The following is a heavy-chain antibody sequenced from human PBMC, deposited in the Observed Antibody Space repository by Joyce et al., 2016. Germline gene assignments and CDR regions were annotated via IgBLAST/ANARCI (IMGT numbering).Heavy chain of an antibody. CDR2: IFYSGRT. CDR3: LVLTDYDVNV. Sequence: QVQLQESGPGLVKTSQTLSLTFTVSGGSFNIGGYYWTWVRQSPDKGLEWIGYIFYSGRTYYSPSLKSRVILSMDSSTNQCSLNLTSVTAADTAMYDCLVLTDYDVNVWGQGTKVTVSS. J-gene: IGHJ6*02. CDR1: GGSFNIGGYY. D-gene: IGHD3-9*01. V-gene: IGHV4-31*03.